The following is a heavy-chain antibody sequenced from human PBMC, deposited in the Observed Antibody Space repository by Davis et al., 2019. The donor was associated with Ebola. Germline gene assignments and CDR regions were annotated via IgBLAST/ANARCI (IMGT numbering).Heavy chain of an antibody. Sequence: HTGGSLRLSCASSGFTFSNYWMHWVRQAPGKGLVWVSRINSDGSSASYADSARGRFTISRDNAKNTLYLQMNSLRAEDTAVYYCARGGRFVDNSGNYQYFYGVDVWGQGTTVTVSS. V-gene: IGHV3-74*01. D-gene: IGHD3-16*02. CDR1: GFTFSNYW. J-gene: IGHJ6*02. CDR2: INSDGSSA. CDR3: ARGGRFVDNSGNYQYFYGVDV.